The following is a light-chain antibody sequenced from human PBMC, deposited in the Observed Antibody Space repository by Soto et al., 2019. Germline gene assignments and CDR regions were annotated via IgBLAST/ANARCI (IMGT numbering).Light chain of an antibody. CDR3: SSYTSFSTYV. V-gene: IGLV2-14*01. CDR1: SSDVGGYNY. CDR2: EVS. Sequence: QSALTQPASVSGSPGQSITISCTGTSSDVGGYNYVSWYQQHPGKAPKLMIYEVSNRPSGVSSRFSGSKSDNTASLTISGLQAEDEADYYCSSYTSFSTYVFGTGTKVTLL. J-gene: IGLJ1*01.